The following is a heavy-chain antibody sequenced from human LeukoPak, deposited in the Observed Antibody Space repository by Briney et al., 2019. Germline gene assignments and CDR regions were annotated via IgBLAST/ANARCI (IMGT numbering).Heavy chain of an antibody. CDR3: ARGGGWYVFYYYYYMDV. D-gene: IGHD6-19*01. Sequence: ASVKVSCKASGYTFTSYGISWVRQAPGRGLEWMGWISAYNGNTNYAQKLQGRVTMATDTSTSTAYMELRSLRSDDTAVYYCARGGGWYVFYYYYYMDVWGKGTTVTVSS. CDR1: GYTFTSYG. V-gene: IGHV1-18*01. CDR2: ISAYNGNT. J-gene: IGHJ6*03.